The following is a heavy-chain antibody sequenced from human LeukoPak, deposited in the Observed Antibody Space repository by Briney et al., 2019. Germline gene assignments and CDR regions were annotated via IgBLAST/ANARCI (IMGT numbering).Heavy chain of an antibody. J-gene: IGHJ5*02. CDR2: IYPGDSDT. CDR1: GYSFTSYW. V-gene: IGHV5-51*01. Sequence: GESLKISCKGSGYSFTSYWIGWVRQMPGKGLEWMGIIYPGDSDTRYSPSFQGQVTISADKSISTAYLQWSSLKASDTAMYYCAGQGRGVVVPAAPFDPWGQGTLVTVSS. CDR3: AGQGRGVVVPAAPFDP. D-gene: IGHD2-2*01.